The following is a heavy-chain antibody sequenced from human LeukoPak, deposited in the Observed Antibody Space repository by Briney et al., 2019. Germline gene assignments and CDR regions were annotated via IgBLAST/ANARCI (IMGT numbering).Heavy chain of an antibody. J-gene: IGHJ3*02. CDR3: AKSNGYDSFGAFDI. D-gene: IGHD5-12*01. Sequence: PGGSLRLSCAASGFTFSSYGMHWVRQAPGKGLEWVAVIWYDGSNKYYADSVKGRFTISRDNSKNTLNLQMNSLRAEDTAVYYCAKSNGYDSFGAFDIWGQGTMVTVSS. V-gene: IGHV3-33*06. CDR2: IWYDGSNK. CDR1: GFTFSSYG.